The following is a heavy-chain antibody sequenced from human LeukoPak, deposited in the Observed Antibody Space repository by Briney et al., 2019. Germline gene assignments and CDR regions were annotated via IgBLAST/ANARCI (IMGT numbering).Heavy chain of an antibody. CDR2: INPNSGGT. Sequence: ASVKVSCKASGYTFTGYYMHWVRQAPGQGLEWMGWINPNSGGTNYAQKFQGRVTMTRDTSISTAYMELSRLRSDDTAVYYCARDRGPSYCSSTTCRTLDWWGQGTLVTVSS. V-gene: IGHV1-2*02. CDR1: GYTFTGYY. J-gene: IGHJ4*02. CDR3: ARDRGPSYCSSTTCRTLDW. D-gene: IGHD2-2*01.